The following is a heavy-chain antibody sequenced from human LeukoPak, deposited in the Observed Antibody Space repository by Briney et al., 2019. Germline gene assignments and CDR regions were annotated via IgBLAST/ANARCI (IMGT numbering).Heavy chain of an antibody. D-gene: IGHD5-24*01. CDR2: IWYDGTNK. CDR1: GFAFSSFG. Sequence: GGSLRLSCAASGFAFSSFGMHWVRQAPGKGLEWVAVIWYDGTNKYYADSVKGRFTISRDNSKNTLYLQVNSLRAEDTAVYYCARDRGGDGINYYFDYWGQGTLVTVSS. J-gene: IGHJ4*02. V-gene: IGHV3-33*01. CDR3: ARDRGGDGINYYFDY.